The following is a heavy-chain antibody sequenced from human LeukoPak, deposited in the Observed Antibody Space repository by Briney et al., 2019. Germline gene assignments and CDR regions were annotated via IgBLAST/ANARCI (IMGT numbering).Heavy chain of an antibody. Sequence: GSVKVSCKATGYTFTSYAMNWARQAPGQGLEWMGWISAYNGNTNYAQKLQGRVTMTTDTSTSTAYMELRSLRSDDTAVYYCARPGPLAVDAFDIWGQGTMVTVSS. J-gene: IGHJ3*02. CDR1: GYTFTSYA. V-gene: IGHV1-18*01. CDR3: ARPGPLAVDAFDI. CDR2: ISAYNGNT. D-gene: IGHD3-10*01.